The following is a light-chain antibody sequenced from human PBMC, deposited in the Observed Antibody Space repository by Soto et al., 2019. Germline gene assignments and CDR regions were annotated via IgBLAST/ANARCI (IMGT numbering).Light chain of an antibody. CDR3: QQRGNWPPYT. J-gene: IGKJ2*01. CDR2: DAS. V-gene: IGKV3-11*01. Sequence: EIVLTQSPATLSLSPGERATLSCRASQSVSSYLAWYQQKPGQAPRLLIYDASNRATGIPARFSGSGSGTDFTLTIGSLEPEDLSVYYCQQRGNWPPYTFGQGTKLEIK. CDR1: QSVSSY.